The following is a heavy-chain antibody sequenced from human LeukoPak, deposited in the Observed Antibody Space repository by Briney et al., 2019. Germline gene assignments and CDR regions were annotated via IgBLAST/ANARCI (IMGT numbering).Heavy chain of an antibody. CDR3: ARDSGFFAS. V-gene: IGHV4-4*07. J-gene: IGHJ4*02. Sequence: SETLSLTCTVSSGFVTSYYWSWVRQPAGEGLEWIGRIYSSGSTTYNPSLKSRVTMSVDTSKSQFSLKLNSVTAADTAVYYCARDSGFFASWGQGTLVTVSA. CDR2: IYSSGST. CDR1: SGFVTSYY. D-gene: IGHD3-10*01.